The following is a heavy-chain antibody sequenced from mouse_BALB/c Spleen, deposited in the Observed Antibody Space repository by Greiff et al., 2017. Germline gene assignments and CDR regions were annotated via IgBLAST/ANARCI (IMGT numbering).Heavy chain of an antibody. Sequence: EVQRVESGGGLVQPGGSRKLSCAASGFTFSSFGMHWVRQAPEKGLEWVAYISSGSSTIYYADTVKGRFTISRDNPKNTLFLQMTSLRSEDTAMYYCARYSVTTVVATENAMDYWGQGTSVTVSS. CDR1: GFTFSSFG. D-gene: IGHD1-1*01. J-gene: IGHJ4*01. CDR3: ARYSVTTVVATENAMDY. V-gene: IGHV5-17*02. CDR2: ISSGSSTI.